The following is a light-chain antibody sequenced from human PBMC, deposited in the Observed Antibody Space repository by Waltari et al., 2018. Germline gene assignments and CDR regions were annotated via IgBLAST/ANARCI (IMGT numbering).Light chain of an antibody. CDR2: VNSDGSH. Sequence: QLMLTQSPSASASLGASVRITCTLSSGHSSYALAWHPQQPEKGPRYLMKVNSDGSHIKGDGIPDRFSGSSSGAERYLTISSLQSEDEADYYCQTGGFGIWVFGGGTKLTVL. V-gene: IGLV4-69*01. CDR3: QTGGFGIWV. J-gene: IGLJ3*02. CDR1: SGHSSYA.